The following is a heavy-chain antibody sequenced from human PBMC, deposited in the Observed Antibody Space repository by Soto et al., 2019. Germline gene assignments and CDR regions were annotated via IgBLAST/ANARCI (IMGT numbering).Heavy chain of an antibody. CDR1: GFTFSSYG. D-gene: IGHD1-26*01. CDR2: ISYDGSNT. Sequence: GSLRLSCAASGFTFSSYGMHWVRQAPGKGLEWVAIISYDGSNTYYADSVKGRFTISRDNSKNTLYLQMNSLRPEDTSLYYCAKEGGLRGSYYICCSYNFDYWGQGTLVTTSS. J-gene: IGHJ4*02. CDR3: AKEGGLRGSYYICCSYNFDY. V-gene: IGHV3-30*18.